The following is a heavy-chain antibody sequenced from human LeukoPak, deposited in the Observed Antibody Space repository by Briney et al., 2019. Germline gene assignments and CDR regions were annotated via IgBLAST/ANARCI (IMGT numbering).Heavy chain of an antibody. CDR2: ISSSGSTI. CDR1: GFTFSSYE. V-gene: IGHV3-48*03. D-gene: IGHD4/OR15-4a*01. J-gene: IGHJ4*02. CDR3: ARRAGAYSHPYDY. Sequence: KAGGSLRLSCAASGFTFSSYEMNWVRQAPGKGLEWVSYISSSGSTIYYADSVKGRFTNSRDNAKNSLYLQMNSLRAEDTAVYYCARRAGAYSHPYDYWGQGTLVTVSS.